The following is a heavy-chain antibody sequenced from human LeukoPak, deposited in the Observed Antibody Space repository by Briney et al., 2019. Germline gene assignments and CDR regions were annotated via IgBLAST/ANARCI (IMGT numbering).Heavy chain of an antibody. D-gene: IGHD1-20*01. CDR1: DGSISNYY. J-gene: IGHJ4*02. V-gene: IGHV4-4*07. CDR3: ARSITGTPFFDY. CDR2: IYNGGGST. Sequence: SETLSLTCTVSDGSISNYYWSWIRQPAGKGLEWIGRIYNGGGSTNYNPSLQSRVTMSVDTSKNQFSLRLSSVTAADTAVYYCARSITGTPFFDYWGQGTLVTVSS.